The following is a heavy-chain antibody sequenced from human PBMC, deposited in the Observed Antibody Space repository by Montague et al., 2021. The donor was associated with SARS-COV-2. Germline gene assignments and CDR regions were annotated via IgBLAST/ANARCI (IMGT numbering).Heavy chain of an antibody. Sequence: SETLSLTCTVSGGSTNNYYWSWIRQPAGKGLEWIGRIHASGIGTXNPSLETRVTMSVDTSKNQFSLKLSSVTAADTAVYYCARGRFYYDSGELGSWGQGTLVTVSS. J-gene: IGHJ5*02. CDR3: ARGRFYYDSGELGS. V-gene: IGHV4-4*07. CDR2: IHASGIG. D-gene: IGHD3-22*01. CDR1: GGSTNNYY.